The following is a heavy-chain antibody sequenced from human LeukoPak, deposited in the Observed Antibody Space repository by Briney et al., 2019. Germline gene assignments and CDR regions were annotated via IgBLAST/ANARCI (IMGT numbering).Heavy chain of an antibody. CDR1: GFTYSSYA. Sequence: GGSLRLSCAASGFTYSSYAMSWVRQAPGKGLEWVSAISGSGGSTYYADSVKGRFTISRDNSKNTLYLQMNSLRAEDTAVYYCAKPQVEMANEWYFDLWGRGTLVTVSS. V-gene: IGHV3-23*01. CDR2: ISGSGGST. J-gene: IGHJ2*01. D-gene: IGHD5-24*01. CDR3: AKPQVEMANEWYFDL.